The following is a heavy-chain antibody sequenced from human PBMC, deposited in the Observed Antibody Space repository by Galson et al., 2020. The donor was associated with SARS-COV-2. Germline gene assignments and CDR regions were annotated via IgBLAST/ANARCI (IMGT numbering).Heavy chain of an antibody. J-gene: IGHJ5*02. D-gene: IGHD3-10*01. CDR2: INPNSGGT. Sequence: ASVKVSCKASGYTFTGYYMHWVRQAPGQGLEWMGRINPNSGGTNYAQKFQGRVTMTRDTSISTAYMELSRLRSDDTAVYYCARDIGFGELLNWFDPWGQGTLFTVSS. V-gene: IGHV1-2*06. CDR3: ARDIGFGELLNWFDP. CDR1: GYTFTGYY.